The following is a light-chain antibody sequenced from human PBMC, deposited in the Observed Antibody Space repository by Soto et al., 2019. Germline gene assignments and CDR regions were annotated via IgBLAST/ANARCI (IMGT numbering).Light chain of an antibody. CDR1: QSIRSY. CDR3: QQSYSKTWT. CDR2: AVS. V-gene: IGKV1-39*01. J-gene: IGKJ1*01. Sequence: DIQMTQSPSSLSASVGDRVSITCRASQSIRSYLNWYQQRPGKAPRLXIYAVSTLQSGVPSRITGSGSGTDFTLTISSLQPEDFAIYYCQQSYSKTWTFGQGTKVDIK.